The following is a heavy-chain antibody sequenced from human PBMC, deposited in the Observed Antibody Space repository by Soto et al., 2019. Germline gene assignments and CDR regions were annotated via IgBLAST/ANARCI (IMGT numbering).Heavy chain of an antibody. V-gene: IGHV5-10-1*01. Sequence: PGESLKISCKGSGYSFTSYWISWVRQMPGKGLEWMGRIDPSDSYTNYSPSFQGHVTISADKSISTAYLQWSSLKASDTAMYYCARTSGFGESFDYYGMGVWGQGTTVTAP. CDR1: GYSFTSYW. CDR3: ARTSGFGESFDYYGMGV. J-gene: IGHJ6*02. D-gene: IGHD3-10*01. CDR2: IDPSDSYT.